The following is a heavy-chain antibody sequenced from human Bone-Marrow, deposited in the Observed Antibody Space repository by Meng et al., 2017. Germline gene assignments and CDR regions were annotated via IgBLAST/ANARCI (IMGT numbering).Heavy chain of an antibody. Sequence: QVQLQESGPGLVKPSQTLSLTCTVSGGSISSGDYYWSWIRQPPGKGLEWIGYIYYSGSTYYNPSLKSRVTTSVDTSKNQFSLKLSSVTAADTAVYYCARDRGIAAAGQDNNWFDPWGQGTLVTVSS. CDR2: IYYSGST. D-gene: IGHD6-13*01. J-gene: IGHJ5*02. CDR3: ARDRGIAAAGQDNNWFDP. V-gene: IGHV4-30-4*01. CDR1: GGSISSGDYY.